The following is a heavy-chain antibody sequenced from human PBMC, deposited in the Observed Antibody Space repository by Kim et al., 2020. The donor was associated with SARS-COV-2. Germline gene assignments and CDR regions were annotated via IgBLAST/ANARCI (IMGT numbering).Heavy chain of an antibody. D-gene: IGHD2-2*01. CDR1: GYTFTSYY. V-gene: IGHV1-46*01. Sequence: ASVKVSCKASGYTFTSYYMHWVRQAPGQGLEWMGIINPSGGSTSYAQKFQGRVTMTRDTSTSTVYMELSSLRSEDTAVYYCARGWRYCSSTSCYLKNWFDPWGQGTLVTVSS. CDR3: ARGWRYCSSTSCYLKNWFDP. J-gene: IGHJ5*02. CDR2: INPSGGST.